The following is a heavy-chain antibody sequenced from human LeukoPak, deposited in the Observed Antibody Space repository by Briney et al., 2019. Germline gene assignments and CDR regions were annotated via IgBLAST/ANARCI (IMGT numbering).Heavy chain of an antibody. CDR1: GFTFSDYY. CDR2: IHSRGSTT. CDR3: ARDPSIAADKNAFDI. V-gene: IGHV3-11*04. D-gene: IGHD6-13*01. Sequence: GGSLRLSCAASGFTFSDYYMSWIRQAPGKGLEWISYIHSRGSTTYYADSVKGRFTISRDNAKNSLFLQMNSLRAEDTAVYYCARDPSIAADKNAFDIWGQGTMVTVSS. J-gene: IGHJ3*02.